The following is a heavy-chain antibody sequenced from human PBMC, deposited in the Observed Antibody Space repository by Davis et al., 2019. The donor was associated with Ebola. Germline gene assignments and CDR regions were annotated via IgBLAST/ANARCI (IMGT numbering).Heavy chain of an antibody. D-gene: IGHD1-7*01. V-gene: IGHV3-23*01. CDR2: IGDTDNRV. Sequence: GESLKISCAASGFIFSNHALSWVRQTPGKGLEWVAAIGDTDNRVYYADSVKGRFTISRDNSKNMLFLQMNSLRAEDTAVYYCAKDKGTNWYYRDAFDVWGQGTKVTVSS. CDR3: AKDKGTNWYYRDAFDV. CDR1: GFIFSNHA. J-gene: IGHJ3*01.